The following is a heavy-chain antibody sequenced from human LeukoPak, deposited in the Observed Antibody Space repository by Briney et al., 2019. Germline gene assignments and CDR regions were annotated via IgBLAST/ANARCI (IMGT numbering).Heavy chain of an antibody. CDR2: IYTSGST. D-gene: IGHD6-19*01. CDR1: GGSISSGSYY. CDR3: SVAGYYYYRDV. V-gene: IGHV4-61*02. Sequence: SETLSLTCTVSGGSISSGSYYWSWIRQPAGKGLEWIGRIYTSGSTNYNPSLKSRVTISVDTSKNQFSLMLSSVTAADTAVYYCSVAGYYYYRDVWGKGTTVTVSS. J-gene: IGHJ6*03.